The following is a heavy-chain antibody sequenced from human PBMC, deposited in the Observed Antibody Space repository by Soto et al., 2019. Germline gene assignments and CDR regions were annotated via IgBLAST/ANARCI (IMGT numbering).Heavy chain of an antibody. CDR3: ARQRTTVVTQAYFDH. V-gene: IGHV4-39*01. CDR2: IYYSGST. D-gene: IGHD2-21*02. CDR1: GGSISSSSYY. J-gene: IGHJ4*02. Sequence: SETLSLTCTVSGGSISSSSYYWGWIRQPPGKGLEWIGSIYYSGSTYYNPSFKSRVTIPIDTSKNQFSLKLSSVTATDTAVYYCARQRTTVVTQAYFDHWGQGALVTVSS.